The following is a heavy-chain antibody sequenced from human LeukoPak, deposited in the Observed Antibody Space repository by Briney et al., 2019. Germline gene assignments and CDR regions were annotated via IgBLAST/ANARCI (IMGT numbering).Heavy chain of an antibody. CDR1: GYTLTELS. D-gene: IGHD2-2*01. Sequence: GASVKVSCKVSGYTLTELSMHWVRQAPGKGLEWMGGFDPEDGETIYAQKFQGRVTMTEDTSTDTAYMELSSLRSEDTAVYYCATEGGYRSSTSCLRAFDIWGQGTMVTVSS. CDR2: FDPEDGET. V-gene: IGHV1-24*01. CDR3: ATEGGYRSSTSCLRAFDI. J-gene: IGHJ3*02.